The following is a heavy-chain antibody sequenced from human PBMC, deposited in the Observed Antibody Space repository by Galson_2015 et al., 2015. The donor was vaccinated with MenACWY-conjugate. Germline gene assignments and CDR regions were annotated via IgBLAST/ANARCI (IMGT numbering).Heavy chain of an antibody. V-gene: IGHV4-59*08. CDR1: GGSISSYY. D-gene: IGHD6-13*01. J-gene: IGHJ3*02. Sequence: SETLSLTCTVSGGSISSYYWSWIRQPPGKGLEWIGYIYYSGSTNYNPSLKSRVTISVDTSKNQFSLKLSSVTAADTAVYYCARRDSSSWSDAFDIWGQGTMVTVSS. CDR2: IYYSGST. CDR3: ARRDSSSWSDAFDI.